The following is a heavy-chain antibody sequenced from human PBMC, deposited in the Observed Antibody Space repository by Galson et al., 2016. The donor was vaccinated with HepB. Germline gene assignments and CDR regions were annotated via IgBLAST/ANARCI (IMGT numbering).Heavy chain of an antibody. D-gene: IGHD1-14*01. CDR1: GGSISSSSSYY. CDR2: IYYSGST. V-gene: IGHV4-39*01. CDR3: AASPPEYPPFEIDY. Sequence: ETLSLTCTVSGGSISSSSSYYWGWIRQPPGKGLEWIGSIYYSGSTYYNPSLKSRVTIFVETSKNQFSLKLSSVTAADTAVYYCAASPPEYPPFEIDYWGQGTLATVSS. J-gene: IGHJ4*02.